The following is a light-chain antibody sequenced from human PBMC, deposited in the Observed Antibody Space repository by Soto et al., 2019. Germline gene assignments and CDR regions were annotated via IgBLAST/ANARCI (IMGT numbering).Light chain of an antibody. J-gene: IGKJ2*01. Sequence: DIQMTQSPSALSASVGDRVTITCRASETIDRYLAWYQQKPERAPKLLIFKATTLETGVPSRFSGSGPGTQFTLTISSLQPDDFSTYYCQQYNSFPYTFGQGTKVDIK. CDR2: KAT. CDR1: ETIDRY. CDR3: QQYNSFPYT. V-gene: IGKV1-5*03.